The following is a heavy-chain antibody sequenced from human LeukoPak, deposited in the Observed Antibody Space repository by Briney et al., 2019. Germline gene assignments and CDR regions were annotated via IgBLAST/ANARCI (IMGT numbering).Heavy chain of an antibody. D-gene: IGHD3-10*01. CDR3: ARDSGTTGEVKFDP. Sequence: SETLSLTCTVSGFSISSAYYWGWIRQPPGKGLEWIGSIYHTGRTYYNPSLKSRVTISVDTSKNQFSLKLSSVTAADTAVYYCARDSGTTGEVKFDPWGQGTLVTVSS. J-gene: IGHJ5*02. V-gene: IGHV4-38-2*02. CDR1: GFSISSAYY. CDR2: IYHTGRT.